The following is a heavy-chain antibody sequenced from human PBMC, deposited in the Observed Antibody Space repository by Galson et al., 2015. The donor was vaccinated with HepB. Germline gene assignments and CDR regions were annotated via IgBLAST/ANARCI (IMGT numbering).Heavy chain of an antibody. CDR2: IIPILGIA. CDR3: ARDVWSSYYDSSGLMGY. Sequence: SVKVSCKASGGTFSSYTISWVRQAPGQGLEWMGRIIPILGIANYAQKFQGRVTITADKSTSTAYMELSSLRSEDTAVYYCARDVWSSYYDSSGLMGYWGQGTLGTVSS. D-gene: IGHD3-22*01. CDR1: GGTFSSYT. J-gene: IGHJ4*02. V-gene: IGHV1-69*04.